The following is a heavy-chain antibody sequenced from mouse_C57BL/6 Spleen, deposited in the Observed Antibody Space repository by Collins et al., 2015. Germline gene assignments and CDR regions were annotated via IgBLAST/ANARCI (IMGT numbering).Heavy chain of an antibody. CDR2: IDPSDSET. J-gene: IGHJ1*03. V-gene: IGHV1-52*01. D-gene: IGHD1-1*01. CDR1: GYTFTSYW. CDR3: ATTVVATRYFDV. Sequence: QVQLQQPGAELARPGSSVKLSCKASGYTFTSYWMHWVKQRPIQGLEWIGNIDPSDSETHYNQKFKDKATLTVDKSSSTAYMQLSSLTSEDSAVYYCATTVVATRYFDVWGTGTTVTVSS.